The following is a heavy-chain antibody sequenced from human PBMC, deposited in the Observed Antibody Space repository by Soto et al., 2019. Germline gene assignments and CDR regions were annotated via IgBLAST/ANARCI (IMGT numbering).Heavy chain of an antibody. Sequence: QVQLVQSGAEVKKPGASVNVSCKASGYTFTVYYMHWVRQAPGQGLEWMGWINPKSGGTMYPQKFQGRVTMHWYTSISTAYMALTRLRSDDTAVYYCARDLAKGGGSAGFDYWGQGTLVTVSS. CDR3: ARDLAKGGGSAGFDY. CDR2: INPKSGGT. J-gene: IGHJ4*02. D-gene: IGHD1-26*01. V-gene: IGHV1-2*02. CDR1: GYTFTVYY.